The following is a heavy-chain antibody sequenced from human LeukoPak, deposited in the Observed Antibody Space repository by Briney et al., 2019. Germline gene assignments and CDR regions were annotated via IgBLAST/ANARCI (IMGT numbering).Heavy chain of an antibody. J-gene: IGHJ4*02. V-gene: IGHV3-23*01. CDR1: GFTFSNAW. Sequence: GGSLRLSCAASGFTFSNAWMSWVRQAPGKGLEWVSAISGSGDNTFYADSVKGRFTMSGDNSKNMLYLQMNSLRAEDTAVYYCAKTVSGSHSYEGGDYWGQGTLVTVSS. CDR2: ISGSGDNT. D-gene: IGHD3-16*02. CDR3: AKTVSGSHSYEGGDY.